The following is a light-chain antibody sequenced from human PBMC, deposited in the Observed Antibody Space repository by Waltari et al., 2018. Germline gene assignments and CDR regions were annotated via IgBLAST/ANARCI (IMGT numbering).Light chain of an antibody. CDR1: SSDVGDYNY. J-gene: IGLJ2*01. CDR3: SAYAGSNNVV. CDR2: EVS. Sequence: QSALTQPPSASGSPGQSVTISCTGTSSDVGDYNYVSWYQQHPGKAPKLMIFEVSKRPSWVPDRCSGSKSGNAASLTVSGLQAEDEADYYCSAYAGSNNVVFGGGTKLTVL. V-gene: IGLV2-8*01.